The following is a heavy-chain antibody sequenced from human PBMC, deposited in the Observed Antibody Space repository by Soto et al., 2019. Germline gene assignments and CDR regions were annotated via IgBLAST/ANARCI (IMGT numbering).Heavy chain of an antibody. CDR1: GFTCSSYA. V-gene: IGHV3-23*01. J-gene: IGHJ4*02. CDR3: AKDRLGGSYVCDY. CDR2: ISGSGGST. Sequence: GGSLRLSCAASGFTCSSYAMSWVRQAPGKGLEWVSAISGSGGSTYYADSVKGRFTISRDNSKNTLYLQMNSLRAEDTAVYYCAKDRLGGSYVCDYWGQGTLVTVSS. D-gene: IGHD1-26*01.